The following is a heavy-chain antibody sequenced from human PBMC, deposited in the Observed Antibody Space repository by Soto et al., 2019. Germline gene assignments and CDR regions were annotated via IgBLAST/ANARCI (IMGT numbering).Heavy chain of an antibody. D-gene: IGHD3-3*01. V-gene: IGHV3-7*01. CDR1: GFTFSSYG. Sequence: GGSLRLSCAASGFTFSSYGMSWVRQAPGKGLEWVANIKQDGSEKYYVDSVKGRFTISRDNAKNSLYLQMNSLRAEDTAVYYCARDRFLEWLSPGGDYYYGMDVWGQGTTVTVSS. J-gene: IGHJ6*02. CDR2: IKQDGSEK. CDR3: ARDRFLEWLSPGGDYYYGMDV.